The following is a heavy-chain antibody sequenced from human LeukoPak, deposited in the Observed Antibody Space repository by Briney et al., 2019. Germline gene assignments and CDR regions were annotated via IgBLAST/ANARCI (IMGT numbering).Heavy chain of an antibody. J-gene: IGHJ4*02. CDR2: ISNSSSYK. D-gene: IGHD6-13*01. CDR1: GFTFSSYS. CDR3: ARSFLSIAAAATDY. Sequence: GGTLRLSCAASGFTFSSYSMNWVRQAPGKGLEWVSSISNSSSYKYYADSVKGRFTISRDNAKNSLYLQMNILRAEDTAVYYCARSFLSIAAAATDYWGQGTLVTVSS. V-gene: IGHV3-21*01.